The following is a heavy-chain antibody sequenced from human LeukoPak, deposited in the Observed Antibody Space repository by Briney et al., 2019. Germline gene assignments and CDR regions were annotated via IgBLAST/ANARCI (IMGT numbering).Heavy chain of an antibody. D-gene: IGHD6-19*01. CDR1: GGSFSGYY. Sequence: SETLSLTCAVYGGSFSGYYWGWIRQPPGKGLEWIGSIYYSGSTYYNPSLKSRVTISVDTSKNQFSLKLSSVTAADTAVYYCARPTIAVAGTHAFDIWGQGTMVTVSS. V-gene: IGHV4-39*01. CDR2: IYYSGST. J-gene: IGHJ3*02. CDR3: ARPTIAVAGTHAFDI.